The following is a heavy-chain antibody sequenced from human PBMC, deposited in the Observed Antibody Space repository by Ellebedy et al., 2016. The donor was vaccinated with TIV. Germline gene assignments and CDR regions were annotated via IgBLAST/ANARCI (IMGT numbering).Heavy chain of an antibody. CDR2: IGTYSGHT. CDR1: GYTFTSFG. J-gene: IGHJ4*02. V-gene: IGHV1-18*01. D-gene: IGHD2-2*01. CDR3: ARDFHCTSNNCYERPSLYYFDS. Sequence: AASVKVSCKASGYTFTSFGITWVRHAPGQGPEWMGWIGTYSGHTNYARKFQGRVTMTTDTFTSTACMELRSLTSDDTAVYYCARDFHCTSNNCYERPSLYYFDSWGQGTLVTVSS.